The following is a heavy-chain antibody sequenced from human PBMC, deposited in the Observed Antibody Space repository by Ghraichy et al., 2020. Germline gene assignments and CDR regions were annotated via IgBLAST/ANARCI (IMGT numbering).Heavy chain of an antibody. CDR3: AKDGNDTGCYSNYFDY. CDR2: ISGGGGST. J-gene: IGHJ4*02. CDR1: GFTFSSYA. Sequence: GGSLRLSCVASGFTFSSYAMSWVRQAPGKGLEWVSAISGGGGSTFYAGSVKGRFTVSRDNSENTLYLQMSSLRAEDTAVYHCAKDGNDTGCYSNYFDYWGQGIVVTVSP. V-gene: IGHV3-23*01. D-gene: IGHD2-15*01.